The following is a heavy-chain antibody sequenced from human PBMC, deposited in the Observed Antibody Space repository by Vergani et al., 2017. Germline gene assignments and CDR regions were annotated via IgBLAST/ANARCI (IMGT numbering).Heavy chain of an antibody. Sequence: QVQLQESGPGLVKPSETLSLTCTVSGGSISSHYWSWIRQPPGKGLEWIGYIYYSGSTNYNPSLKSRVTISVDTSKNQFSLKLSSVTAADTAVYYCARGSYGSAHHWGQGTLVTVSS. V-gene: IGHV4-59*11. D-gene: IGHD3-10*01. CDR1: GGSISSHY. CDR3: ARGSYGSAHH. J-gene: IGHJ4*02. CDR2: IYYSGST.